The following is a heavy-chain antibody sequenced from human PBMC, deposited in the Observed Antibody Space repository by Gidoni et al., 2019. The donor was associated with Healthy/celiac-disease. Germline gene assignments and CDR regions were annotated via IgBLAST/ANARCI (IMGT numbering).Heavy chain of an antibody. J-gene: IGHJ6*02. Sequence: VQLVQSGAAVKTPGSSLTVSCTASGGTFSSSAISWVRQAPGQGLEWMGGISPIFGTANDAKKFQGRVTMTADESTSTAYMELSSLRSEDTAVYYGARGVVVTASPGDYDYGMDVWGQGTTVTVSS. CDR3: ARGVVVTASPGDYDYGMDV. D-gene: IGHD2-21*02. CDR2: ISPIFGTA. V-gene: IGHV1-69*01. CDR1: GGTFSSSA.